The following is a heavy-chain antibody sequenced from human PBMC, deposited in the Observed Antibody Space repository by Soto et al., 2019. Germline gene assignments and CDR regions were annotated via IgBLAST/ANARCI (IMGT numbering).Heavy chain of an antibody. CDR3: ARADLVGATNYYYYGMDV. J-gene: IGHJ6*02. D-gene: IGHD1-26*01. V-gene: IGHV1-2*04. Sequence: QVQLVQSGAEVKKPGASVKVSCKASGYTFTGYYMHWVRQAPGQGLEWMGWINPNSGGTNYAQKFQGWVTMTRDTSINTAYLELGRVRSDDTAVYYCARADLVGATNYYYYGMDVWGQGTTVTVSS. CDR2: INPNSGGT. CDR1: GYTFTGYY.